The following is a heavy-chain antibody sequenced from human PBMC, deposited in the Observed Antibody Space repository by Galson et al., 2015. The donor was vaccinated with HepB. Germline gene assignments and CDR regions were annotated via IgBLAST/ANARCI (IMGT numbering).Heavy chain of an antibody. CDR3: ARLSHNTGMEADY. CDR1: GGSISSSSYY. D-gene: IGHD5-18*01. CDR2: IYYSGST. V-gene: IGHV4-39*01. Sequence: ETLSLTCTVSGGSISSSSYYWGWIRQPPGKGLEWIGSIYYSGSTYYNPSLKSRVTISVDTSKNQFSLKLSSVTAADTAVYYCARLSHNTGMEADYWGQGTLVTVSS. J-gene: IGHJ4*02.